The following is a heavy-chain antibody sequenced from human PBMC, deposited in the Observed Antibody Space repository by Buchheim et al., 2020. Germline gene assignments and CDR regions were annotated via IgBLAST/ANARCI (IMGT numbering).Heavy chain of an antibody. CDR1: GFTFSSYA. J-gene: IGHJ4*02. CDR3: ARDGEWLSLFYYFDY. D-gene: IGHD3-3*01. CDR2: ISYDGSNK. Sequence: QVQLVESGGGVVQPGRSLRLSCAASGFTFSSYAMHWVRQAPGKGLEWVAVISYDGSNKYYADSVKGRFTISRDNSKNTLYLQMNSLRAEDTAVYYCARDGEWLSLFYYFDYWGQGTL. V-gene: IGHV3-30*04.